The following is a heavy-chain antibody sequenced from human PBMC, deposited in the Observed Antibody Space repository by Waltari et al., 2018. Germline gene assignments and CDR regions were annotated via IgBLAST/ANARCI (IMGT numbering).Heavy chain of an antibody. V-gene: IGHV3-43D*03. J-gene: IGHJ4*02. D-gene: IGHD6-19*01. Sequence: EVQLVESGGVVVQPGGSLRLSCAASGFTFDDYAMHWVRQAPGKGLEWGSLISGEGSTTSYADSVKGRFTISRDNSKNSLYLQMNSLRAEDNALYYCAKDSRGYSGWVDYWGQGTLVTVSS. CDR3: AKDSRGYSGWVDY. CDR2: ISGEGSTT. CDR1: GFTFDDYA.